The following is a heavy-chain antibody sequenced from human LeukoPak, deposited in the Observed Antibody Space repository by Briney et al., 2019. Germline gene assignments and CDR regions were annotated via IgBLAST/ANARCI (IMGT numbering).Heavy chain of an antibody. CDR2: IIPILGIA. J-gene: IGHJ4*02. CDR3: ARDREGATFY. CDR1: GGTFSSYA. Sequence: ASVKVSCKASGGTFSSYAISWVRQAPGQGLEWMGRIIPILGIANYAQKFQGRVTMTRDTSTSTVYMELSSLRSEDTAVYYCARDREGATFYWGQGTLVTVSS. D-gene: IGHD1-26*01. V-gene: IGHV1-69*04.